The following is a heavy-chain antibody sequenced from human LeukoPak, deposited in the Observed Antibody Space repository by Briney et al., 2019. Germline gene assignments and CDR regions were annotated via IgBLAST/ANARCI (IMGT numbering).Heavy chain of an antibody. CDR1: GFTVSSHW. J-gene: IGHJ4*02. D-gene: IGHD1-1*01. Sequence: GGSLRLSCAVSGFTVSSHWMHWVRQAPGKGLVWVSRINNDGSSTRYADSVMGRFTISRDNSKNTLYLQMNSLRAEDTAVYFCTTWVRAHFDFWGQGTLVTVSS. CDR2: INNDGSST. CDR3: TTWVRAHFDF. V-gene: IGHV3-74*01.